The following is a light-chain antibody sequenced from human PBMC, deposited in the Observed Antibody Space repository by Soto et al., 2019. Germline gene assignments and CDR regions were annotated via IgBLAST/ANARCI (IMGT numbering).Light chain of an antibody. CDR3: QQRSNWGWT. J-gene: IGKJ1*01. V-gene: IGKV3-11*01. CDR2: DAS. Sequence: EIVFTQSPATLSFSPGERATLSCRASQSVSSYLAWYQQKPGQAPRLLIYDASNRATGIPARFSGSGSGTDFTLTISSLEPEDFAVYYCQQRSNWGWTFGQGTKVDIK. CDR1: QSVSSY.